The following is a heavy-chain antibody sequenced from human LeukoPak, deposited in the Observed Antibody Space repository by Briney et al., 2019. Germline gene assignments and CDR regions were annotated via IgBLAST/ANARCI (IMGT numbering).Heavy chain of an antibody. CDR3: AKGGPTGSNYFDF. Sequence: GGSLRLSCAASGFTVGYNYMTWVRQAPGKGLEWVSLIYSGGSTYYADSVKGRFTISRDNSKNTVYLQMNSLRAEDTAVYYCAKGGPTGSNYFDFWGQGTLVTVSS. J-gene: IGHJ4*02. CDR2: IYSGGST. D-gene: IGHD1-26*01. CDR1: GFTVGYNY. V-gene: IGHV3-66*01.